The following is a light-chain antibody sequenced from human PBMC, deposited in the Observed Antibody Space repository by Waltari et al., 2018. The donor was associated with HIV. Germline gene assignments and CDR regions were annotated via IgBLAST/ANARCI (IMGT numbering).Light chain of an antibody. CDR1: QTVLHSSSNKNH. J-gene: IGKJ4*01. V-gene: IGKV4-1*01. Sequence: DIAMTQSPDALAVSLGEKVTINCKSSQTVLHSSSNKNHLAWYQQKAGQRPKLLIYWASTRESGVPDLFIGSGSGTYFSLTIGSLQAEDVAVYYCQQYYSFPLTFGGGTAVEIK. CDR3: QQYYSFPLT. CDR2: WAS.